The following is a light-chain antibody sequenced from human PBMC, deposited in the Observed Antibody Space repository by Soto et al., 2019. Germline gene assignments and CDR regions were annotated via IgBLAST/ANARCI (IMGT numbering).Light chain of an antibody. J-gene: IGLJ1*01. CDR1: SSDVGGYNY. CDR2: EVS. Sequence: QSALTQPASVSGSPGQSITISCTGTSSDVGGYNYVSWYQQHPGKAPKLMIYEVSNRPSGVSNRFSGSKSGNTASLTISGLQAEDEADDYCSSYTSSSIYYVFGTGTKLTVL. CDR3: SSYTSSSIYYV. V-gene: IGLV2-14*01.